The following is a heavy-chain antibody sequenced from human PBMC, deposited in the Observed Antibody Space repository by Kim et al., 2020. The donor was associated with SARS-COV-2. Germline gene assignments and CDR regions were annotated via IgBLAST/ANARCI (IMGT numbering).Heavy chain of an antibody. CDR3: ARGGEDYNGVDY. D-gene: IGHD4-4*01. J-gene: IGHJ4*02. Sequence: TDACPVKGRNTTSRDNAKNKLYLQMNSLGPEDTAVYYCARGGEDYNGVDYWGQGTLVTVSS. V-gene: IGHV3-74*01.